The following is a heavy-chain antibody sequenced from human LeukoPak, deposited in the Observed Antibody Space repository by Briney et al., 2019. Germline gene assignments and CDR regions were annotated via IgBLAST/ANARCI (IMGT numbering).Heavy chain of an antibody. Sequence: SETLSLTCTVSGGSISSSSYYWGWIRQPPGKGLEWIGSIYYSGSTYYNPSLKSRVTISVDTSKNHFSLKLSSVTAADTAVYYCAREMSGSWYYFDYWGQGTLVTVSS. V-gene: IGHV4-39*02. D-gene: IGHD6-13*01. CDR1: GGSISSSSYY. J-gene: IGHJ4*02. CDR2: IYYSGST. CDR3: AREMSGSWYYFDY.